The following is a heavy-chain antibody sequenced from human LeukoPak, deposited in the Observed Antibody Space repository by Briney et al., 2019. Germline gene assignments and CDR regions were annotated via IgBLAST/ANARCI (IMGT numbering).Heavy chain of an antibody. D-gene: IGHD3-22*01. V-gene: IGHV3-7*01. J-gene: IGHJ5*02. CDR2: IKQDGSEK. Sequence: GGSLRLSCAASGFTFSSYWMSWVRQAPGKGLEWVANIKQDGSEKNYVDSLKGRFTISRDNAKNSQFLQMNSLRAEDTAVYYCASLGGSYYDTSDNPWGQGTLVPVSS. CDR3: ASLGGSYYDTSDNP. CDR1: GFTFSSYW.